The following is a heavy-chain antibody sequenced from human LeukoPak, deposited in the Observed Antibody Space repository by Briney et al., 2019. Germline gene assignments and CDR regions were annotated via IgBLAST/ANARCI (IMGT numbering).Heavy chain of an antibody. V-gene: IGHV2-70*01. CDR3: ARGNSYGLKSWFDP. D-gene: IGHD5-18*01. J-gene: IGHJ5*02. Sequence: SGPALLKPPQTLTLTCTFSGFSLSTSGMCVSWIRQPPGKALEWLALIDWDVDKYYSTSLKTRLTISKDTSKNQVVLTMTNMDPVDTATYYCARGNSYGLKSWFDPWGQGTLVTVSS. CDR2: IDWDVDK. CDR1: GFSLSTSGMC.